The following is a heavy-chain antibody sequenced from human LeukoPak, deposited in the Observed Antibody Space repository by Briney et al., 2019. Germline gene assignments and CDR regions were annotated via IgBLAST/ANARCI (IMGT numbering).Heavy chain of an antibody. CDR1: GFTFNTYT. D-gene: IGHD6-19*01. Sequence: GGSLRLSCAASGFTFNTYTMNWVRQAPGKGLEWVSSISTSSYYIYYANSLKGRFTISRDDAKNSLYLQMNSLRAEDTAVYYCARDGGWYWGQGTLVTVSS. J-gene: IGHJ4*02. CDR3: ARDGGWY. V-gene: IGHV3-21*01. CDR2: ISTSSYYI.